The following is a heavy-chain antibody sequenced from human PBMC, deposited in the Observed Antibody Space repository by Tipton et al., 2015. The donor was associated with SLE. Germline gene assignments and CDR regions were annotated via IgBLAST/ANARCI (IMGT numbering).Heavy chain of an antibody. V-gene: IGHV4-38-2*02. CDR3: ARETPKLGAFDI. CDR2: IYHSGST. CDR1: GYSISSGYY. Sequence: TLSLTCTVSGYSISSGYYWGWIRQPPGKGLEWIGSIYHSGSTYYNPSLKSRVTISVDTSKNQFSLKLSSVTAADTAVYYCARETPKLGAFDIWGQGTMVTVSS. D-gene: IGHD1-26*01. J-gene: IGHJ3*02.